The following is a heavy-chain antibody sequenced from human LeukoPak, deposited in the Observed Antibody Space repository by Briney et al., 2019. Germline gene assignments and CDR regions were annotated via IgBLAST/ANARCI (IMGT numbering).Heavy chain of an antibody. D-gene: IGHD4-11*01. V-gene: IGHV4-39*07. CDR2: IYYSGSS. Sequence: SETLSLTCTVSGASISSSSYDWGWIRQPPGKGLEWIGTIYYSGSSYYNPSLESRVTISVDTSKNQFSLKLSSVTAADTAVYYCARDRKQYSYYYGMDVWGQGTTVTVSS. J-gene: IGHJ6*02. CDR3: ARDRKQYSYYYGMDV. CDR1: GASISSSSYD.